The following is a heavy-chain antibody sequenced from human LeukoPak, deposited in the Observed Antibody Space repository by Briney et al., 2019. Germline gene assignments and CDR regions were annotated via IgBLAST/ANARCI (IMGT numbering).Heavy chain of an antibody. J-gene: IGHJ4*02. CDR2: IYSGGRT. Sequence: GGSLRLSCAASGFTVSSNYMSWVRQAPGKGLEWVSVIYSGGRTYYADSVKGRFTISRDNSKNTLYLQMNSLRAEDTAVYYCARDRIRATYYYDSSGYWGQGTLVTVSS. V-gene: IGHV3-66*01. CDR3: ARDRIRATYYYDSSGY. D-gene: IGHD3-22*01. CDR1: GFTVSSNY.